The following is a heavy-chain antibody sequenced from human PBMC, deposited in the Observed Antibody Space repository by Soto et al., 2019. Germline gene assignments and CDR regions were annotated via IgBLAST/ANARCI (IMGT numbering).Heavy chain of an antibody. D-gene: IGHD5-12*01. J-gene: IGHJ5*01. V-gene: IGHV4-59*08. CDR1: GGSISSYY. CDR2: IQYSGST. Sequence: SETLSLTCTVSGGSISSYYWSLFRQPPGKGLEWIRYIQYSGSTNYNPSHKSRVTISVDTSKNQFSLKVRSVTAADTAVYYCARHTSGATSLVWFDSWGHGTLVTVSS. CDR3: ARHTSGATSLVWFDS.